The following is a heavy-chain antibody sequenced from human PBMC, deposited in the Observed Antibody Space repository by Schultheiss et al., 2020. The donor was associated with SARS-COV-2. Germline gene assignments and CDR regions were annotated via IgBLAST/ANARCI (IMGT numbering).Heavy chain of an antibody. CDR3: AREIDGSGSYYNDVAFDI. CDR2: INHSGST. D-gene: IGHD3-10*01. J-gene: IGHJ3*02. V-gene: IGHV4-34*01. Sequence: SETLSLTCAVYGGSFSGYYWSWIRQPPGKGLEWIGEINHSGSTNYNPSLKSRVTISVDTSKNQFSLKLSSVTAADTAVYYCAREIDGSGSYYNDVAFDIWGQGTMVTVSS. CDR1: GGSFSGYY.